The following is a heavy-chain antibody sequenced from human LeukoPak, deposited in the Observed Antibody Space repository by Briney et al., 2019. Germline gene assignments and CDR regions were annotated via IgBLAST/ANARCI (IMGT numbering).Heavy chain of an antibody. D-gene: IGHD2-21*02. V-gene: IGHV3-30*18. J-gene: IGHJ4*02. CDR2: ISYDGSNK. CDR3: AKDRKREDCLFDY. CDR1: GFTFSSYG. Sequence: GGSLRLSCAASGFTFSSYGMHWVRQAPGKGLEWVAVISYDGSNKYYADSVKGRFTISRDNSKNTLYLQMNSLRAGDTAVYYCAKDRKREDCLFDYWGQGTLVTVSS.